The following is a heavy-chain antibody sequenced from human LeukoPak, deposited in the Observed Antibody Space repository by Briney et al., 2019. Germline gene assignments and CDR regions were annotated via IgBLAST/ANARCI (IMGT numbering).Heavy chain of an antibody. J-gene: IGHJ4*02. Sequence: ASVKVSCKASGYTLSNYGISWVRLAPGQGLEWMGWISTDNGNTHSAQKFHDRVTMTTDTSTSTVHMELKSLISDDTAIYFCARDRGWYSSSWYENFDYWGQGTPVTVSS. CDR3: ARDRGWYSSSWYENFDY. CDR1: GYTLSNYG. D-gene: IGHD6-13*01. V-gene: IGHV1-18*01. CDR2: ISTDNGNT.